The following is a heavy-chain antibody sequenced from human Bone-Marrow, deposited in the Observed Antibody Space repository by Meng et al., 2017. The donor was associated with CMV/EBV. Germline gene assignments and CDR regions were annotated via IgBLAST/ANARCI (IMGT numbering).Heavy chain of an antibody. Sequence: ASVKVSCKASGYTFTGYYMHWVRQAPGQGLEWMGWINPNSGGTNYAQKLQGRVTMTRDTSISTAYMELSRMRSDDPAVYYCATDPYTARRRGDYYYYGMDVWGQGTTVTVSS. V-gene: IGHV1-2*02. CDR1: GYTFTGYY. CDR2: INPNSGGT. CDR3: ATDPYTARRRGDYYYYGMDV. J-gene: IGHJ6*02. D-gene: IGHD6-6*01.